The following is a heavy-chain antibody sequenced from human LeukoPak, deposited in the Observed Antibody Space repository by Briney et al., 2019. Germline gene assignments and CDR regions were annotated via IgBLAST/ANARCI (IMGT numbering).Heavy chain of an antibody. CDR2: IIPIFGTA. D-gene: IGHD6-6*01. CDR1: GGTFSSYA. Sequence: SVKVSCKASGGTFSSYAISWVRQAPGQGLEWMGGIIPIFGTANYAQKFQGRVTITTDESTSTAYMELSSLRSEDTAVYYCARTTLSIAARRYYYYYYMDVWGKGTTVTVSS. J-gene: IGHJ6*03. CDR3: ARTTLSIAARRYYYYYYMDV. V-gene: IGHV1-69*05.